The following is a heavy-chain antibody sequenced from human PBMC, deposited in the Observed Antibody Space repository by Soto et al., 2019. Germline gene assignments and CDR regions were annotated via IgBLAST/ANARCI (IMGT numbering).Heavy chain of an antibody. CDR2: FYRGGST. J-gene: IGHJ6*02. CDR1: GFSVSDSS. Sequence: EVQLVETGGGLIQPGGSLRLSCEVSGFSVSDSSMSWVRQAPGKGLEWVSVFYRGGSTDYADSVKGRGTVSRDTFKNTLFLQMDSLTVEDTAVYFWARDLGWNDLLNTYYYGVDVWGQGTTVTVS. V-gene: IGHV3-53*02. D-gene: IGHD1-1*01. CDR3: ARDLGWNDLLNTYYYGVDV.